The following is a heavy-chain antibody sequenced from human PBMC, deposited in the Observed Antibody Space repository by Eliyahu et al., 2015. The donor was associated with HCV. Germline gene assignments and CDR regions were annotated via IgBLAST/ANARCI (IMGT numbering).Heavy chain of an antibody. CDR3: ARVVIWGSGYGKFDY. Sequence: QVHLQESGPGLVKPSDTLSLTCTVSGGSISDFYWGWIRQPPGKGLEWIGSGYHSGSTNYNPSLKSRVTISVDSSKNQFSLKLTSVTAADTAVYFCARVVIWGSGYGKFDYWGQGTLVTVSS. CDR2: GYHSGST. D-gene: IGHD4-23*01. V-gene: IGHV4-59*07. CDR1: GGSISDFY. J-gene: IGHJ4*02.